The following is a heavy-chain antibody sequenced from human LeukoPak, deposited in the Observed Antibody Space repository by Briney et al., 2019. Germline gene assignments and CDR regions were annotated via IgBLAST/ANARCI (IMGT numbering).Heavy chain of an antibody. J-gene: IGHJ4*02. D-gene: IGHD5-24*01. CDR3: ARDGRDGYNHGGLGYYFDY. Sequence: PGGSLRLSCAASGFTVSSNYMSWVRQAPGKGLEWVSVIYSGGSTYYADSVKGRLTISRDNSKNTLYLQMNSLRAEDTAVYYCARDGRDGYNHGGLGYYFDYWGQGTLVTVSS. V-gene: IGHV3-53*01. CDR1: GFTVSSNY. CDR2: IYSGGST.